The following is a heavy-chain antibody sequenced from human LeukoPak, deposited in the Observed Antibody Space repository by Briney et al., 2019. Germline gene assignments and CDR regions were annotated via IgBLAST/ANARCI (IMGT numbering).Heavy chain of an antibody. CDR2: ISGSGSNT. J-gene: IGHJ5*02. CDR1: KFTFSSYA. Sequence: GGSLRLSCAASKFTFSSYAMSWVRQAPGQGLEWVSAISGSGSNTYYRDSVKGRFTISRDNSENTLYLQMNNLRAEDTAVYYCAKSGGDCSGGACYLIWFDPWGQGTLVTVSS. D-gene: IGHD2-15*01. V-gene: IGHV3-23*01. CDR3: AKSGGDCSGGACYLIWFDP.